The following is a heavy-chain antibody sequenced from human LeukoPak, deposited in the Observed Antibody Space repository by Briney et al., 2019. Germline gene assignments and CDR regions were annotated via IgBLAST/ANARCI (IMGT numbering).Heavy chain of an antibody. CDR2: IYSGGST. Sequence: GGSLRLSCAASGLTVSSNYMSWVRQAPGKGLEWVSLIYSGGSTYYADSVKGRLPISRDNSKNTLYLQMNSLSAEDTAVYYCARTFVSGDGYKVGYFDYWGQGTLVTVSS. V-gene: IGHV3-53*01. J-gene: IGHJ4*02. D-gene: IGHD5-24*01. CDR1: GLTVSSNY. CDR3: ARTFVSGDGYKVGYFDY.